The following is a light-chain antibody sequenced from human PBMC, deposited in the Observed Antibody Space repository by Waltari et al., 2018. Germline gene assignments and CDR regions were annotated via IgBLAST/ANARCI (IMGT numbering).Light chain of an antibody. CDR1: RPNPRAGFD. Sequence: QSVLTQPPSVSGAPGQRVTISCAGRRPNPRAGFDVPWYQPLPGRAPKLLLYVNDNRPSGVPDRFSGSRSGLSGSLAITDLQPEDEAKYYCQSYDTGLSAVVFGGGTELTVL. V-gene: IGLV1-40*01. CDR2: VND. J-gene: IGLJ2*01. CDR3: QSYDTGLSAVV.